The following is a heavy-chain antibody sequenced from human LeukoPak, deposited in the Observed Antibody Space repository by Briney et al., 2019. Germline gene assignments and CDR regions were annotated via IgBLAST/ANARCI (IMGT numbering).Heavy chain of an antibody. CDR2: LGPEDGET. D-gene: IGHD2-2*01. J-gene: IGHJ3*02. CDR1: GYTLTELS. V-gene: IGHV1-24*01. Sequence: ASVKVSCKVSGYTLTELSMHWVRQAPGKGLEWMGGLGPEDGETIYAQRFQGRVTMTEDTSTDTAYMELSSLRSEDTAVFYCATECSSTSCRDAFDIWGQGTMVTVSS. CDR3: ATECSSTSCRDAFDI.